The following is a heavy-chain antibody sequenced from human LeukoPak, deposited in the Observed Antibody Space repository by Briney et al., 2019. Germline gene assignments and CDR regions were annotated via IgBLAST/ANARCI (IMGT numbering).Heavy chain of an antibody. Sequence: SVKVSCKASGGTFSSYAISWVRQAPGQGLEWMGGIIPIFGTANYAQKFQGRVTITADESTSTAYMELSSLRSEDTAVNYCARPIVGAVSYFDYWGQGTLVTVSS. D-gene: IGHD1-26*01. V-gene: IGHV1-69*13. CDR2: IIPIFGTA. J-gene: IGHJ4*02. CDR1: GGTFSSYA. CDR3: ARPIVGAVSYFDY.